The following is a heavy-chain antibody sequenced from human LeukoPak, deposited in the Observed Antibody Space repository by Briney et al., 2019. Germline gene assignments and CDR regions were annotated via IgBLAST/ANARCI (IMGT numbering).Heavy chain of an antibody. CDR1: GFTFSSYS. CDR2: ISSSSSTI. D-gene: IGHD1-26*01. CDR3: ARSYSGSYLDYFDY. V-gene: IGHV3-48*04. J-gene: IGHJ4*02. Sequence: GGSLRLSCTASGFTFSSYSMNWVRQAPGKGLEWVSYISSSSSTIYYADSVKGRFTISRDNAKNSLYLQMSSLRAEDTAVYYCARSYSGSYLDYFDYWGQGTLVTVSS.